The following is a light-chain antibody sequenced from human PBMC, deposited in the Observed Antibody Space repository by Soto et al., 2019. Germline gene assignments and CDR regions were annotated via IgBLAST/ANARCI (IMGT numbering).Light chain of an antibody. Sequence: EIELTKSPGTLSLSPGERATLSCRASQSVNSVYLAWYQQKPGQAPRLLIYGASSRATGIPDRFSGSGSGTDFTLTISRLDPEDFAVYFCQQYDSSPRTFGQGTKVEIK. V-gene: IGKV3-20*01. CDR3: QQYDSSPRT. CDR1: QSVNSVY. CDR2: GAS. J-gene: IGKJ1*01.